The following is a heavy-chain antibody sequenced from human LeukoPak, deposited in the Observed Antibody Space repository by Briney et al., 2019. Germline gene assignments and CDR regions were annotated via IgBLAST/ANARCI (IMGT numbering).Heavy chain of an antibody. CDR2: INSDGSTT. J-gene: IGHJ4*02. D-gene: IGHD3-10*01. CDR3: ASHKLWFGE. CDR1: GFTFSSYG. V-gene: IGHV3-74*01. Sequence: GGSLSLPCAASGFTFSSYGMHWVRQAPGKGLVWVSRINSDGSTTNYADSVKGRFTISRDNAKNTLYLQMNSLRAEDTAVYYCASHKLWFGERVQGTMVTVSS.